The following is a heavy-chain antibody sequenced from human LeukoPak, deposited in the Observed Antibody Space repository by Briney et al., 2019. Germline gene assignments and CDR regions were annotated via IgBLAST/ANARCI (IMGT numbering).Heavy chain of an antibody. D-gene: IGHD1-1*01. V-gene: IGHV5-51*01. CDR3: ARERYGGVDY. Sequence: GESLQISCKGSGYRFTNHWIGWVRPMPGKGLEWMGIISPGDSITRYSLSFQGHVNISADRSISTAYLQWSSLQASDTAMYYCARERYGGVDYWGQGTLVTVS. CDR1: GYRFTNHW. J-gene: IGHJ4*02. CDR2: ISPGDSIT.